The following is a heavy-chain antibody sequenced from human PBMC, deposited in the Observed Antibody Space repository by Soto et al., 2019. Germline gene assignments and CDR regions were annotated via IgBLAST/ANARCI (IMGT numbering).Heavy chain of an antibody. D-gene: IGHD2-2*01. J-gene: IGHJ4*02. CDR1: GFMFSNYG. V-gene: IGHV3-33*01. Sequence: PGGSLRLSCVASGFMFSNYGMHWVRQAPGKGLEWVAIIWYDGSNKYYADSVKGRFTISRDNSRNTVYLQMNSLRAEDTAMYYCARAGDDCSAANCYVIDYWGQGTLVTVSS. CDR3: ARAGDDCSAANCYVIDY. CDR2: IWYDGSNK.